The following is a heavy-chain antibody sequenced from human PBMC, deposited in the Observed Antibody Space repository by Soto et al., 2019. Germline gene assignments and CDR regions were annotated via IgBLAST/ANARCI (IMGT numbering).Heavy chain of an antibody. J-gene: IGHJ4*02. V-gene: IGHV1-18*01. D-gene: IGHD2-2*01. CDR1: GYTFTSYG. CDR2: ISAYNGNT. CDR3: ARDCSSTSCAFDY. Sequence: ASVKVSCKASGYTFTSYGISWVRQAPGQGLEWMGWISAYNGNTNYAQKPQGRVTMTTDTSTSTAYMEVRSLRSDDTAVYYWARDCSSTSCAFDYWGQGTLVTVSS.